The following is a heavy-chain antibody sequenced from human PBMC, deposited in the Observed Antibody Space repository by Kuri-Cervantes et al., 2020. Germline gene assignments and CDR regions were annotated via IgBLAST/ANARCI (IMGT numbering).Heavy chain of an antibody. CDR3: ARDWSRYGDYVDY. J-gene: IGHJ4*02. V-gene: IGHV3-7*01. CDR1: GFRFSEHW. D-gene: IGHD4-17*01. CDR2: IHKDGRQT. Sequence: GESLKISCASAGFRFSEHWMSWVRQAPERGLEWVANIHKDGRQTYYVDSVKGRFTISRDNSKNTLYLQMNSLRAEDTAVYYCARDWSRYGDYVDYWGQGTLVTVSS.